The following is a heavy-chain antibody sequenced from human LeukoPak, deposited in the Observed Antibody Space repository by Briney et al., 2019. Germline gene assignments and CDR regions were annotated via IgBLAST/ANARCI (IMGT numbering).Heavy chain of an antibody. CDR2: INPSGGST. CDR1: GYTFTSYY. Sequence: ASVKVSCTASGYTFTSYYMHWVRQAPGQGLEWMGIINPSGGSTSYAQKFQGRVTMTRDTSTSTVYMELSSLRSEDTAVYYCARVWVPQDYYDSSGYSLDPWGQGTLVTVSS. CDR3: ARVWVPQDYYDSSGYSLDP. V-gene: IGHV1-46*03. D-gene: IGHD3-22*01. J-gene: IGHJ5*02.